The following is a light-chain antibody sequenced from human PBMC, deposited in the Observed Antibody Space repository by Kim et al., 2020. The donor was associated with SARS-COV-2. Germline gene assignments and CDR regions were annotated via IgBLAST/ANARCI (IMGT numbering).Light chain of an antibody. CDR2: QDN. V-gene: IGLV3-1*01. Sequence: SYELTQPPSVSVSPGQTASILCSGDKLGDKYTCWYQQKPGQSPVLVIFQDNKRPSGIPERFSGSNSGNTATLTISGTQAMDEADYYCLAWDSSTAVFGGGAKLTVL. CDR3: LAWDSSTAV. J-gene: IGLJ3*02. CDR1: KLGDKY.